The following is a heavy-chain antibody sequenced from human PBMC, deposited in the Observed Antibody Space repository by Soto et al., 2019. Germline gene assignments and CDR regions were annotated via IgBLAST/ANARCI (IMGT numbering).Heavy chain of an antibody. D-gene: IGHD6-25*01. J-gene: IGHJ4*02. CDR1: GYTFTSYG. Sequence: QVQLVQSGTEVKKSGASVNVSCKAFGYTFTSYGFSWVRQVPGQGLEWLGWISAFNGDTKYAQTMKGRLTVTTDTSTTTVHMELRSLTPADTAVYYCTREAGWQRMVPYDWGQGTLVTVS. V-gene: IGHV1-18*04. CDR2: ISAFNGDT. CDR3: TREAGWQRMVPYD.